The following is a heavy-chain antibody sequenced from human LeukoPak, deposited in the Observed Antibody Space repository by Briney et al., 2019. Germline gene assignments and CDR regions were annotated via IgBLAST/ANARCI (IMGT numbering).Heavy chain of an antibody. Sequence: LSLTCTVSGVSITSNYWSWIRQSPGKGLEWVSGISWNSGSIGYADSVKGRFTISRDNAKNTLYLQMNSLRAEDTAAYYCARRASDTAMGYNWFDPWGQGTLVTVSS. CDR1: GVSITSNY. D-gene: IGHD5-18*01. CDR2: ISWNSGSI. CDR3: ARRASDTAMGYNWFDP. J-gene: IGHJ5*02. V-gene: IGHV3-9*01.